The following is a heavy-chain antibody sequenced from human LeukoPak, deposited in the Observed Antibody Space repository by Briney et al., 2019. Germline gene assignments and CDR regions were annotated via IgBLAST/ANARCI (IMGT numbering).Heavy chain of an antibody. CDR1: GFTFSSYA. CDR3: AKTRGSEVSAFDI. J-gene: IGHJ3*02. Sequence: GGSLRLSCAASGFTFSSYAMSWVRQAPGKGLEWVSAISGSGGSTYYADPVKGRFTISRDNSKNTLYLQMNSLRAEDTAVYYCAKTRGSEVSAFDIWGQGTMVTVSS. D-gene: IGHD5-12*01. CDR2: ISGSGGST. V-gene: IGHV3-23*01.